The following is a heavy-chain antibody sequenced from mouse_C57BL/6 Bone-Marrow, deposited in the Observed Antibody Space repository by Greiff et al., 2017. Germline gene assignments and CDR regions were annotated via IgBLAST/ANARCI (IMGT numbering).Heavy chain of an antibody. CDR3: ARHYYGSSYWYFDV. J-gene: IGHJ1*03. CDR1: GFTFSDYY. Sequence: EVNVVESGGGLVQPGGSLKLSCAASGFTFSDYYMYWVRQTPEKRLEWVAYISNGGGSTYYPDTVKGRFTISRDNAKNTLYLQMSRLKSEDTAMYYCARHYYGSSYWYFDVWGTGTTVTVSS. CDR2: ISNGGGST. D-gene: IGHD1-1*01. V-gene: IGHV5-12*01.